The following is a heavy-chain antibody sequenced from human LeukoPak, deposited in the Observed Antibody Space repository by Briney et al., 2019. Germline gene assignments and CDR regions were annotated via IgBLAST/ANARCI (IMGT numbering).Heavy chain of an antibody. CDR1: GFTFSSYG. J-gene: IGHJ4*02. V-gene: IGHV3-30*03. D-gene: IGHD3-10*01. Sequence: GGSLRLSCAASGFTFSSYGMHWVRQAPGKGLEWVAVISYDGSNKYYADSVKGRFTISRDNSKNTLYLQMNSLRAEDTAVYYCARAKFYGSGNMFDYWGQGTLVTVSS. CDR3: ARAKFYGSGNMFDY. CDR2: ISYDGSNK.